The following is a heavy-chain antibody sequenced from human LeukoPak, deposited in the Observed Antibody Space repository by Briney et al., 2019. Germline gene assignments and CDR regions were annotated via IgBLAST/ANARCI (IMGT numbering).Heavy chain of an antibody. Sequence: SETLSLTCTVSGGSISSHYWSWIRQPPGKGLEWIGYIYYSGSTNYNPSLKSRVTISVDTSKNQFSLKLSSVTAADTAVYHCATAGLANYYYYMDVWGKGTTVTVSS. CDR3: ATAGLANYYYYMDV. J-gene: IGHJ6*03. V-gene: IGHV4-59*11. CDR2: IYYSGST. D-gene: IGHD6-19*01. CDR1: GGSISSHY.